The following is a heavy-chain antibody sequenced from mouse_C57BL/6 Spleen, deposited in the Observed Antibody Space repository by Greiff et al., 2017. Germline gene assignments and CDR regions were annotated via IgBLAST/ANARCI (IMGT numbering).Heavy chain of an antibody. CDR1: GFTFSSYT. J-gene: IGHJ4*01. CDR2: ISGGGGNT. CDR3: ARQDWDRGYYAMDY. V-gene: IGHV5-9*01. D-gene: IGHD4-1*01. Sequence: EVQRVESGGGLVKPGGSLKLSCAASGFTFSSYTMSWVRQTPEQRLEWVATISGGGGNTYYPDSVKGRFTISRDNAKNTLYLQMSSLRSEDTALYYCARQDWDRGYYAMDYWGQGTSVTVSS.